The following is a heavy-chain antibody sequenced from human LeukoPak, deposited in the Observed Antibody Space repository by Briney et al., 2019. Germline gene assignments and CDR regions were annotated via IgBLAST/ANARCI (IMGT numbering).Heavy chain of an antibody. CDR2: ISSSSSYI. D-gene: IGHD3-9*01. Sequence: PGGSLRLSCATSGFTFSSYSMNWVRQAPGKGLEWVSSISSSSSYIYYADSVKGRFTISRDNAKNSLYLQMNSLRAEDTAVYYCARGDYDILTGLYYFDYWGQGTLVTVSS. V-gene: IGHV3-21*01. CDR1: GFTFSSYS. J-gene: IGHJ4*02. CDR3: ARGDYDILTGLYYFDY.